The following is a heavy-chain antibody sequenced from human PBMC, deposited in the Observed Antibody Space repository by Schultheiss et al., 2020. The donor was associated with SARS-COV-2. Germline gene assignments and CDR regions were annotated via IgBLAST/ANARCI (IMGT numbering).Heavy chain of an antibody. Sequence: SETLSLTCTVSGDSIESRNYFWAWIRQPPGKGLEWIGDIYYSGSTYYNPSLKSQVTISVDTSKNQFSLKLTSVTAADTAVYYCARRRSDGNWYLDTWGQGTLVTVSS. CDR1: GDSIESRNYF. CDR2: IYYSGST. CDR3: ARRRSDGNWYLDT. D-gene: IGHD4-23*01. J-gene: IGHJ4*02. V-gene: IGHV4-61*05.